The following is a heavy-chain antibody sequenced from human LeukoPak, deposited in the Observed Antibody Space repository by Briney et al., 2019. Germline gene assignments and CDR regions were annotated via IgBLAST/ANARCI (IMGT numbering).Heavy chain of an antibody. CDR3: ARGAVAGVFSLDI. D-gene: IGHD6-19*01. J-gene: IGHJ3*02. CDR1: GGSFSGYY. Sequence: PSETLSLTCAVYGGSFSGYYWSWIRQPPGKGLEWIGEINHSGSTNYNPSLKSRVTISVDTSKNQFSLKLSSLTTADTAVYYCARGAVAGVFSLDIWGHGTMVTVSS. V-gene: IGHV4-34*01. CDR2: INHSGST.